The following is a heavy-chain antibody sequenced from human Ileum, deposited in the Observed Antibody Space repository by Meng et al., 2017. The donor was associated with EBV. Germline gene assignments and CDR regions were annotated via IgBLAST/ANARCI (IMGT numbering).Heavy chain of an antibody. J-gene: IGHJ4*02. D-gene: IGHD1-14*01. CDR1: GGPISSSNW. V-gene: IGHV4-4*02. Sequence: GWGPGLVKPSGTLSLTVGVSGGPISSSNWWSWVRHPPGKGLEWIGKIYHSGITIYNPSLKSRVTMSVDNSKNQFSLKLNSMTAADTAVYYCARDPTGGEDHQRVWGQGTLVTVSS. CDR2: IYHSGIT. CDR3: ARDPTGGEDHQRV.